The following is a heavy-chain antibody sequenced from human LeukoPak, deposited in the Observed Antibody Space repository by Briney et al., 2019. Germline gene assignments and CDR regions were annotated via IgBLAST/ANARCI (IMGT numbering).Heavy chain of an antibody. J-gene: IGHJ4*02. Sequence: ASVKVSCKAPGYTFINYAINWGRQAPGQRPEWIGWINAGNGNTKYSQKFQGRVTITRDTSASTAYMELSSLTSEDTGIYYCARGPRAAADDYWGQGTLVTVSS. D-gene: IGHD6-13*01. CDR1: GYTFINYA. CDR2: INAGNGNT. V-gene: IGHV1-3*01. CDR3: ARGPRAAADDY.